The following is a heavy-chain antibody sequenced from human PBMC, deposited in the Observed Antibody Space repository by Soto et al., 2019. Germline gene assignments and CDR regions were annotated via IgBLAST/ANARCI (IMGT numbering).Heavy chain of an antibody. CDR2: INHSGST. D-gene: IGHD6-6*01. J-gene: IGHJ6*01. Sequence: PSETLSLTCAFYGVSFSGYYWSCIRQAPGKGLEWMGEINHSGSTNYNPSLKSRDTISVDTSKNQFSLKLSSVTAAHTAVYYCARGLGGIAARLTRTPYYYYYGMEVWGQGTTVNLSS. CDR1: GVSFSGYY. V-gene: IGHV4-34*01. CDR3: ARGLGGIAARLTRTPYYYYYGMEV.